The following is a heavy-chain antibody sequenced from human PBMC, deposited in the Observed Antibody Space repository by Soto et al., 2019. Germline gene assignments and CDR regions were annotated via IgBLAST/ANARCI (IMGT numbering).Heavy chain of an antibody. D-gene: IGHD6-13*01. CDR2: INPSGGST. V-gene: IGHV1-46*01. Sequence: GASVKVSCKASGYTFTSDYMHWVRQAPGQGLEWMGIINPSGGSTSYAQKFQGRVTMTRDTSTSTVYMELSSLRSEDTAVYYCARAGNVARIAAAEMNWCDPWGQGTLVTVSS. CDR1: GYTFTSDY. CDR3: ARAGNVARIAAAEMNWCDP. J-gene: IGHJ5*02.